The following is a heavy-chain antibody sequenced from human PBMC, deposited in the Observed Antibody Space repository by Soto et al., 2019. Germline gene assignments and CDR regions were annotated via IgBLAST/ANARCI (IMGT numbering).Heavy chain of an antibody. CDR1: GGSVSSGSYY. Sequence: SETLSLTCTVSGGSVSSGSYYWSWIRQPPGKGLEWIGYIYYSGSTNYNPSLKSRVTISVDTSKNQFSLKLSSVTAADTAVYYCARDGDYYDSSGYYYDYTWGQGTLVTASS. J-gene: IGHJ5*02. V-gene: IGHV4-61*01. D-gene: IGHD3-22*01. CDR3: ARDGDYYDSSGYYYDYT. CDR2: IYYSGST.